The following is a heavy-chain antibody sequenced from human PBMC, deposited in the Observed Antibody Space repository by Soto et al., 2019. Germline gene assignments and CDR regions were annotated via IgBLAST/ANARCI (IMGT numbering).Heavy chain of an antibody. J-gene: IGHJ5*02. CDR1: GFTFSSYS. CDR3: ARDTSFYGSGSYGP. D-gene: IGHD3-10*01. Sequence: EVQLVESGGGLVKPGGSLRLSCAASGFTFSSYSMNWVRQAPGKGLEWVSSISSSSSYIYYADSVKGRFTISRDNAKNSLYLQMNSLRAEDTAVYYCARDTSFYGSGSYGPWGQGTLVTVSS. V-gene: IGHV3-21*01. CDR2: ISSSSSYI.